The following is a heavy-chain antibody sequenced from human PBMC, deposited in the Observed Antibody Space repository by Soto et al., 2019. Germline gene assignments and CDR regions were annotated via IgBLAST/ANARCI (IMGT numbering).Heavy chain of an antibody. Sequence: QVQLQESGPGLVKPSQTLSLTCTVSGASISSNGYYWNWIRQHPGTGLEWIGYIYHSGSTYYNPSLKGRVTISLDMSKNRFSLNLSSVTAADTAIYYCARDGGTAMVLDPWGQGTLVTVSS. CDR1: GASISSNGYY. CDR2: IYHSGST. J-gene: IGHJ5*02. D-gene: IGHD5-18*01. CDR3: ARDGGTAMVLDP. V-gene: IGHV4-31*03.